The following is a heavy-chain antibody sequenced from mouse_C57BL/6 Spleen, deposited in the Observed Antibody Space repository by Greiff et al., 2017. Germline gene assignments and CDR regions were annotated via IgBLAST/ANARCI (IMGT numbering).Heavy chain of an antibody. D-gene: IGHD1-1*01. J-gene: IGHJ3*01. CDR2: IYPGNSDT. CDR1: GYTFTSYW. CDR3: TSNYYGSTVFAY. V-gene: IGHV1-5*01. Sequence: EVQLQQSGTVLARPGASVKMSCKTSGYTFTSYWMHWVKQRPGQGLEWIGAIYPGNSDTSYNQKFKGKAKLTAVTSASTAYMELSSLTNEDSAVYYCTSNYYGSTVFAYWGQGTLVTVSA.